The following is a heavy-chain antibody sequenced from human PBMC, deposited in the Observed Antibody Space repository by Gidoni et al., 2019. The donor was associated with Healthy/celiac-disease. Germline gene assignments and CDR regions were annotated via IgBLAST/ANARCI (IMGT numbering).Heavy chain of an antibody. Sequence: EVQLVESGGGLVQPGGSLRLSCSASGFTVSRNSMSWVRQAPGEGLEWVSVIYSGGSTYYADSVKGRFTISRDNSKNTLYLQMNSLRAEDTAVYYCARGVVVVVAATLPHAFDIWGQGTMVTVSS. CDR1: GFTVSRNS. V-gene: IGHV3-66*01. J-gene: IGHJ3*02. D-gene: IGHD2-15*01. CDR2: IYSGGST. CDR3: ARGVVVVVAATLPHAFDI.